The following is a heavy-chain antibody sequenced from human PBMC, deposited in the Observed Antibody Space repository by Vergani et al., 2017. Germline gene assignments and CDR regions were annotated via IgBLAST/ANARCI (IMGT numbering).Heavy chain of an antibody. V-gene: IGHV3-33*01. CDR1: GFSLSNNG. Sequence: QVQLVESGGGVVQPGTSLRLSRAASGFSLSNNGMHWVRQVPGKGLEWVAVIWYDGSNENYLDSVRGRFTISRDNSKNTLYLQMNNLRADDTAIYYCARDIAGGNGRVFDYWGQGTLVTVSS. CDR3: ARDIAGGNGRVFDY. J-gene: IGHJ4*02. CDR2: IWYDGSNE. D-gene: IGHD2-15*01.